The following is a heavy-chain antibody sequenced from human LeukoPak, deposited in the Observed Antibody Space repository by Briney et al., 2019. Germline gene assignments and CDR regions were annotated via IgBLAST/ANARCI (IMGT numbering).Heavy chain of an antibody. CDR1: GFPFSSYA. CDR2: ISDSGGST. D-gene: IGHD2-15*01. Sequence: GGSLRLSCPASGFPFSSYAMHWVRQAPGKGLEYVSAISDSGGSTYYADSVKGRFTISRDNSKNTLYLQMSSLRAEDTAVYFCVRGYSFGPYGMDVWGQGTTVTVSS. V-gene: IGHV3-64D*09. CDR3: VRGYSFGPYGMDV. J-gene: IGHJ6*02.